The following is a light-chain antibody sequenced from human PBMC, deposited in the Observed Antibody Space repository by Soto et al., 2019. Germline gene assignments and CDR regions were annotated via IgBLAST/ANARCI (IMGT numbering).Light chain of an antibody. CDR2: GAS. J-gene: IGKJ2*01. V-gene: IGKV3-15*01. CDR3: QHYNNWPHT. Sequence: ERVMTQSPATLSVSPGXRATLSCRASESVSSHLAWYQQKPGLAPRLLIYGASTRATGVPARFIGSGSGTEFTLTISSLQSEDFAIYYCQHYNNWPHTFGQGTKVDIK. CDR1: ESVSSH.